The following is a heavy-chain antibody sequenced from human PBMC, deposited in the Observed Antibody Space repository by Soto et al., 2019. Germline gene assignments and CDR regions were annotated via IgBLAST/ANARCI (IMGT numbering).Heavy chain of an antibody. CDR1: VDSVSTNGAA. Sequence: PSQTLSLTCVISVDSVSTNGAAWNWFRQSPSRGLEWLGRTHYRSNWYNDYAVSVKSRITINPDTSKNQFSLQLNSVTPEDTAVYYCARGDNWNDFDFDYWGQGTLVTVSS. V-gene: IGHV6-1*01. CDR3: ARGDNWNDFDFDY. D-gene: IGHD1-20*01. CDR2: THYRSNWYN. J-gene: IGHJ4*02.